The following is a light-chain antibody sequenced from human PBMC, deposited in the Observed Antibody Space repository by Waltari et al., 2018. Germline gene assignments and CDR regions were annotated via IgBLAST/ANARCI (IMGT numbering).Light chain of an antibody. CDR3: QQRSNWPT. CDR1: QSVSSY. Sequence: EIVLTQSPATLSLCPGERATLSCRSSQSVSSYLAWYQQKPDQAPRLLFYDASTRATGIPARFSGSGSGTDFTLTISSLEPEDFAVYYCQQRSNWPTLGQVPKVEI. CDR2: DAS. V-gene: IGKV3-11*01. J-gene: IGKJ1*01.